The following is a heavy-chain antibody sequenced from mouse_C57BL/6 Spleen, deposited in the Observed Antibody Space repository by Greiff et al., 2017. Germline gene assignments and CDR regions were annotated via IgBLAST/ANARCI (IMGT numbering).Heavy chain of an antibody. V-gene: IGHV5-6*01. CDR2: ISSGGSYT. Sequence: EVMLVESGGDLVKPGGSLKLSCAASGFTFSSYGMSWVRQTPDKRLEWVATISSGGSYTYYPDSVKGRFTISRDNAKNTLYLQMSSLKSEDTAMYYCARHELGRAFDYWGQGTTLTVSS. J-gene: IGHJ2*01. CDR3: ARHELGRAFDY. D-gene: IGHD4-1*01. CDR1: GFTFSSYG.